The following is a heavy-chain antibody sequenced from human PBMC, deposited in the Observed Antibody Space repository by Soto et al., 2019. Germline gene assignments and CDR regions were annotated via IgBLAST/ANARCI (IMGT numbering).Heavy chain of an antibody. CDR1: GGSINNYY. V-gene: IGHV4-59*01. D-gene: IGHD2-15*01. J-gene: IGHJ2*01. Sequence: PSETLSLTCTVSGGSINNYYWSWIRQPPGKGLEWIGYIYYSGSTNYNPSLKSRVTISVDSPKNQFSLKLTSVTAADTAVYYCARDKRIGNHNYSYLDLWGPGTRAPFSS. CDR2: IYYSGST. CDR3: ARDKRIGNHNYSYLDL.